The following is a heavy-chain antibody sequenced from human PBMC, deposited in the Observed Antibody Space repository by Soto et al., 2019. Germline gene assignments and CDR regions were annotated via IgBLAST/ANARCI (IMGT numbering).Heavy chain of an antibody. CDR3: AKVPYYYDSSGLIDY. CDR2: ISYDGSTK. D-gene: IGHD3-22*01. J-gene: IGHJ4*02. CDR1: GFTFSSYG. Sequence: AGGSLRLSCAASGFTFSSYGMHWVRQAPGKGLEWVAVISYDGSTKYYADSVKGRFTISRDNSKNTLYLQMNSLRAEDTAVYYCAKVPYYYDSSGLIDYWGQGTLVTVSS. V-gene: IGHV3-30*18.